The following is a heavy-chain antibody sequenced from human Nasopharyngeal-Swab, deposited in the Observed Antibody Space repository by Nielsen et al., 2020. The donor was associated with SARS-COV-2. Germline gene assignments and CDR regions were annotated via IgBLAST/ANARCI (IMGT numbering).Heavy chain of an antibody. D-gene: IGHD6-13*01. CDR2: INPNSGGT. CDR3: AGVDSSRVYNWFDP. CDR1: GYTFTGYY. V-gene: IGHV1-2*02. Sequence: ASVKVSCKASGYTFTGYYMHWVRQAPGQGLEWMGWINPNSGGTNYAQKFQGRVTMTRDTSISTAYMKLSRLRSDDTAVYYCAGVDSSRVYNWFDPWGQGTLVTVSS. J-gene: IGHJ5*02.